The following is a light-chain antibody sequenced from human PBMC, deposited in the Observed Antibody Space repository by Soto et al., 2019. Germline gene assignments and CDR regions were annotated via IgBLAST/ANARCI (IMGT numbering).Light chain of an antibody. CDR2: KAS. V-gene: IGKV1-5*03. CDR1: QSITTW. Sequence: DIQMTQSPSTVSAYVGDSVTITCRASQSITTWLAWYQQRPGKAPKLLIYKASSLESGVPSRFSGSGSGTEFTLTISSLQPDDFATYYCQQYNSYWTFGQGTKVDI. J-gene: IGKJ1*01. CDR3: QQYNSYWT.